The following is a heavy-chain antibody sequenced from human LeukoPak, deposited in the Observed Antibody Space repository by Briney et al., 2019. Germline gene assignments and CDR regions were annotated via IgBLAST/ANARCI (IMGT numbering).Heavy chain of an antibody. CDR1: GFTFSNYA. CDR3: AREGGSGYCSTTSCSLDV. Sequence: GGSLRLSCAASGFTFSNYAMSWVRQAPGKGLEWVSGISGSGGSTYYADSVKGRLTISRDNSKNTVYLQMNTLRAEDTAVYYCAREGGSGYCSTTSCSLDVWGKGTTVTVSP. D-gene: IGHD2-2*01. CDR2: ISGSGGST. J-gene: IGHJ6*04. V-gene: IGHV3-23*01.